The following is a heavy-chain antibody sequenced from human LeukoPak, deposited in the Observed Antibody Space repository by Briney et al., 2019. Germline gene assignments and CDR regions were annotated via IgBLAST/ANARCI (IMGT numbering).Heavy chain of an antibody. D-gene: IGHD6-19*01. J-gene: IGHJ6*02. CDR2: MSYSGST. Sequence: SETLSLTCTVPGGAISSHYWHWIRQPPGKGLEWIGHMSYSGSTIYNPSLKSRGTISVDTSKSQVSLRLDSVTAADTAVYYCATDSSGFFANGLDVWGQGTTVIVSS. CDR1: GGAISSHY. CDR3: ATDSSGFFANGLDV. V-gene: IGHV4-59*08.